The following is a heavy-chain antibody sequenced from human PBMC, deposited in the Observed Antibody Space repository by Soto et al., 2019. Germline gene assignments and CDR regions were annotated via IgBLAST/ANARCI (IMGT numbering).Heavy chain of an antibody. D-gene: IGHD3-10*01. Sequence: GGSLRLSCAASGFTFSSYAMHWVRQAPGKGLEWVAVISYDGSNKYYADSVKGRFTISRDNSKNTLYLQMNSLRAEDTAVYYCARWPLRGSGSYWYYFNYWGQGTLVTVSS. CDR1: GFTFSSYA. CDR2: ISYDGSNK. J-gene: IGHJ4*02. V-gene: IGHV3-30-3*01. CDR3: ARWPLRGSGSYWYYFNY.